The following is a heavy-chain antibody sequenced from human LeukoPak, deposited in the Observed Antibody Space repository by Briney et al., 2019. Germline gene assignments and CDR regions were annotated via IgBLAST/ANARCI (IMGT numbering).Heavy chain of an antibody. J-gene: IGHJ4*02. D-gene: IGHD6-19*01. V-gene: IGHV4-59*01. CDR2: IYYSGST. CDR1: GGSISSYY. Sequence: KPSEALSLTCTVSGGSISSYYWSWIRQPPAKGLEWIGYIYYSGSTNYNPSLKSRVTISVDTSKNQFSLKLSSVTAADTAVYYCARSGWYVEYCGQGTLVTVSS. CDR3: ARSGWYVEY.